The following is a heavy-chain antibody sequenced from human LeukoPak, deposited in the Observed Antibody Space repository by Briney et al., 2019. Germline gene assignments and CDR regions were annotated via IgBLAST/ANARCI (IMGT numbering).Heavy chain of an antibody. CDR1: GFTFSSYS. D-gene: IGHD6-13*01. CDR2: ISSSSSYV. V-gene: IGHV3-21*01. CDR3: ARGIAAAGRCFDY. Sequence: GGSLRLSCAASGFTFSSYSMDWVRQAPGKGLEWVSSISSSSSYVYYADSVKGRFTISGDNAKNSLYLQMNSLRAEDTAVYYCARGIAAAGRCFDYWGQGTLVTVSS. J-gene: IGHJ4*02.